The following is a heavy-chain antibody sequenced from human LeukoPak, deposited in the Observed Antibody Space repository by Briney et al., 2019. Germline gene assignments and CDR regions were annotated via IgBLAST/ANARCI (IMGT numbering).Heavy chain of an antibody. CDR1: GFTFSSYE. J-gene: IGHJ4*02. Sequence: GGSLRLSCAASGFTFSSYEMNWGRQGQGTGVGWVSYISSSGSAINYADSGKGRFTISRDNAKNSLYLQMNSLRAEDTAVYYCARDLAVAGKGPGDYWGQGTLVTVSS. CDR2: ISSSGSAI. CDR3: ARDLAVAGKGPGDY. D-gene: IGHD6-19*01. V-gene: IGHV3-48*03.